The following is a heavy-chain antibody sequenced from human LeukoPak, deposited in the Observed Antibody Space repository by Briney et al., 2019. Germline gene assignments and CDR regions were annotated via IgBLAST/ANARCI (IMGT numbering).Heavy chain of an antibody. CDR3: ARGLKGYCGSTSCWGYYYGMDV. Sequence: PSQTLSLTCTVSGGAISSYYWSWIRQPAGKGLQCIGRINTSSSTNYNPSLKSRVTMSVDTSKNQFSLKLSSVTAADTAVYYCARGLKGYCGSTSCWGYYYGMDVWGQGTTVTVSS. CDR1: GGAISSYY. V-gene: IGHV4-4*07. D-gene: IGHD2-2*01. CDR2: INTSSST. J-gene: IGHJ6*02.